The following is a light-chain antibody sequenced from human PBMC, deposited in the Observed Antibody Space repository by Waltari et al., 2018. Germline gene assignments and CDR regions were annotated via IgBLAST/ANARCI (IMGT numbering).Light chain of an antibody. CDR2: DDT. CDR1: DIGSKS. V-gene: IGLV3-21*02. CDR3: QVWDSSTDHLV. Sequence: YVVTQPPSVSVAPGEPARITCGGADIGSKSVHWYQQRPGQAPILVLYDDTDRPSGIPERFSGSNSGNTATLTLSWVEAGDEADYYCQVWDSSTDHLVFGGGTKLTVL. J-gene: IGLJ3*02.